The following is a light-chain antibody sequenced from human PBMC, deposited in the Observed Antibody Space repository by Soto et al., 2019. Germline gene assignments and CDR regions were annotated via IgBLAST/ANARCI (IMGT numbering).Light chain of an antibody. Sequence: DIPMTQSPSTLSASVGDRVSITCRASQSIGIWLAWYQQKPGRAPKLLIYGASSLESAVPSRFSGSRSGTEFTLTISSLQPDAFATYSCQQYNSFPGTFGQGTKVEIK. J-gene: IGKJ1*01. CDR3: QQYNSFPGT. V-gene: IGKV1-5*03. CDR2: GAS. CDR1: QSIGIW.